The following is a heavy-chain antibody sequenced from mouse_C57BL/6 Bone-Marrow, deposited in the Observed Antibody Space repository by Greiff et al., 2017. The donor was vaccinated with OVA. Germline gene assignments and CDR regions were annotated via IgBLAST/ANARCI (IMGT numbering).Heavy chain of an antibody. Sequence: QVQLKQSGAELVKPGASVKISCKASGYAFSSYWMNWVKQRPGKGLEWIGQIYPGDGDTNYNGKFKGKATLTADKSSSTAYMQLSSLTSEDSAVYFCARERGWLLYWYFDVWGTGTTVTVSS. CDR2: IYPGDGDT. CDR3: ARERGWLLYWYFDV. V-gene: IGHV1-80*01. D-gene: IGHD2-3*01. CDR1: GYAFSSYW. J-gene: IGHJ1*03.